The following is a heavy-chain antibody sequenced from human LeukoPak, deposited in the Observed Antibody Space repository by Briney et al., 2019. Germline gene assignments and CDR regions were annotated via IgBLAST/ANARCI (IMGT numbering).Heavy chain of an antibody. V-gene: IGHV3-30*02. CDR2: IRYDGSNK. D-gene: IGHD3-10*01. Sequence: PGGSLRLSCAASGFIFSSYGMHWVRQAPGKGLEWVALIRYDGSNKYYADSVKGRFTISRDNSKNTLYLQMNSLRAEDTAVYYCARPSLWFGGFDYWGQGTLVTVSS. J-gene: IGHJ4*02. CDR1: GFIFSSYG. CDR3: ARPSLWFGGFDY.